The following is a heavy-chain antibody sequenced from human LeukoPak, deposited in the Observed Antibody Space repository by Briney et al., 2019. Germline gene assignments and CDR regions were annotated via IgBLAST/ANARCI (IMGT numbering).Heavy chain of an antibody. Sequence: PSDTLSLTCTVSGVSITSFYWSWIRQPPGKGLEWIGHIYFSGSTNYNPSLKSRVTVSLDTTKNQVSLKLSSVSAADTAVYYCASTGYCIGGSCYSNYFDHWGQGTLVTVSS. CDR3: ASTGYCIGGSCYSNYFDH. CDR1: GVSITSFY. CDR2: IYFSGST. J-gene: IGHJ4*02. V-gene: IGHV4-59*08. D-gene: IGHD2-15*01.